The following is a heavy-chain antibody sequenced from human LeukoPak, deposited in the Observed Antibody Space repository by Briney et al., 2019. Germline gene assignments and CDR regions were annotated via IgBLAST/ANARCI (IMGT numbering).Heavy chain of an antibody. CDR2: ISSSGSTI. D-gene: IGHD2-2*01. CDR3: ARGGRPLGVPADY. V-gene: IGHV3-48*04. Sequence: GGSLRLSCAASGFSFSSYGMHWVRQAPGKGLEWVSYISSSGSTIYYADSVKGRFTISRDNAKNSLYLQMNSLRAEDTAVYYCARGGRPLGVPADYWGQGTLVTVSS. CDR1: GFSFSSYG. J-gene: IGHJ4*02.